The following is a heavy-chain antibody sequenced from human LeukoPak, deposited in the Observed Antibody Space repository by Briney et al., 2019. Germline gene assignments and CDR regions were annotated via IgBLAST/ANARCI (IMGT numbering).Heavy chain of an antibody. CDR2: IYYSGST. D-gene: IGHD3-9*01. J-gene: IGHJ4*02. CDR1: GGSISSGDYY. Sequence: SETLSLTCTVSGGSISSGDYYWSWIRQPPGKGLEWIGYIYYSGSTYYNPSLKSRVTISVDTSKNQFSLKLSSVTAADTAVYYCARGPDYDILTGYQGFDYWGQGTLVTVSS. CDR3: ARGPDYDILTGYQGFDY. V-gene: IGHV4-30-4*01.